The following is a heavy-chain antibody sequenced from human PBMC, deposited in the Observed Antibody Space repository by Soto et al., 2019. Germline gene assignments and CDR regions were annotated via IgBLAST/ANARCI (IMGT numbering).Heavy chain of an antibody. Sequence: SETLSLTCTVSGGSINSGGYSWTWIRQPPGKGLECIGDIYHTGTTNYNPSLKSRVTISVDKSKNQFSLKLSSVTAADTAVYYCARVSGSYYYGMDVWGQGTTVTVSS. D-gene: IGHD1-26*01. J-gene: IGHJ6*02. CDR1: GGSINSGGYS. CDR2: IYHTGTT. V-gene: IGHV4-61*08. CDR3: ARVSGSYYYGMDV.